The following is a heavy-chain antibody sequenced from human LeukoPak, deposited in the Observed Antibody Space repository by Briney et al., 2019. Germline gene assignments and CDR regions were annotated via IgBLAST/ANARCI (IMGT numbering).Heavy chain of an antibody. CDR1: GGTISSYY. D-gene: IGHD3-22*01. CDR3: ARASYSDDISGWVPFDY. J-gene: IGHJ4*02. V-gene: IGHV4-59*08. CDR2: IYYSGST. Sequence: SETLSLTCTVSGGTISSYYWSWIRQPPGKGLEWIGYIYYSGSTNYNPSLKSRVTISGDTSKNQFSLRLSSVTAADTAVYYCARASYSDDISGWVPFDYWGQGTLVTVSS.